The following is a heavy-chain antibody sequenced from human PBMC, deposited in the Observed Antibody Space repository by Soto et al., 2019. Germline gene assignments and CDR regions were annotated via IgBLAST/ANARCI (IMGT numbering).Heavy chain of an antibody. CDR3: ARERYSYGPYYFDY. CDR1: GFTFSDYY. CDR2: ITSSGSTT. Sequence: KSGGSLRLSCAASGFTFSDYYMSWIRQAPGKGLEWVSSITSSGSTTYYTDSAKGRFTISRDNAKNSLYLQMNSLRAEDTAVYYCARERYSYGPYYFDYWGQGTLVTVSS. J-gene: IGHJ4*02. V-gene: IGHV3-11*01. D-gene: IGHD5-18*01.